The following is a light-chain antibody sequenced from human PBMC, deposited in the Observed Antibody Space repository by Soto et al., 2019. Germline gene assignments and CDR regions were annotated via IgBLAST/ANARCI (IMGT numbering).Light chain of an antibody. CDR1: LRFPKSS. J-gene: IGKJ5*01. CDR3: HQYAWSPLT. V-gene: IGKV3-20*01. CDR2: DVS. Sequence: IVLTQSPGTLSLSPGERATLSSRASLRFPKSSLGWYQQSPGQALRLLIYDVSNKATGIPDRFSGRESGTDYHLTISRLEPEDFAVYYCHQYAWSPLTFGQGTRLEIK.